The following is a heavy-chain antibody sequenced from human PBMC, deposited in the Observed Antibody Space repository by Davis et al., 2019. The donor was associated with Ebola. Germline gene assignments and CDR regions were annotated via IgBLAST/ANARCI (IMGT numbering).Heavy chain of an antibody. D-gene: IGHD6-19*01. J-gene: IGHJ4*02. V-gene: IGHV4-59*01. Sequence: SETLSLTCTVSGGSISSYYWSWIRQPPGKGLEWIGYIYYSGSTNYNPSLKSRVTISVDTSKNQFSLKLSSVTAADTAVYYCAIAVAGINPFDYWGQGTLVTVSS. CDR1: GGSISSYY. CDR2: IYYSGST. CDR3: AIAVAGINPFDY.